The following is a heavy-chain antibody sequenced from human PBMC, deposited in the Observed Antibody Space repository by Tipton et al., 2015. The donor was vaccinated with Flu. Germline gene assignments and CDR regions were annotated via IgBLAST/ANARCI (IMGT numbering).Heavy chain of an antibody. Sequence: TLSLTCTVSGGSISSYYWSWIRQPPGKGLEWIGYIYYSGSTNYNPSLKSRVTISVDTSKNQFSLKLSSVTAADTAVYYCARHSRTFGGVNYWGQGTLVTVSS. D-gene: IGHD3-16*01. CDR2: IYYSGST. CDR3: ARHSRTFGGVNY. CDR1: GGSISSYY. V-gene: IGHV4-59*08. J-gene: IGHJ4*02.